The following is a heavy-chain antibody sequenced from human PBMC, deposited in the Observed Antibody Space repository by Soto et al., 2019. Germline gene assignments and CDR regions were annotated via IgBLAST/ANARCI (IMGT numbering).Heavy chain of an antibody. D-gene: IGHD4-17*01. CDR3: AKDVSRGYGDYLYYFDY. V-gene: IGHV3-23*01. CDR2: ISGSGGST. J-gene: IGHJ4*02. CDR1: GFTFSSYA. Sequence: EVQLLESGGGLVQPGGSLRLSCAASGFTFSSYAMSWVRQAPGKGLEWVSAISGSGGSTYYADSVTGRFTISRDNSKNTLYLQMNSLRAEDTAVYYCAKDVSRGYGDYLYYFDYWGQGTLVTVSS.